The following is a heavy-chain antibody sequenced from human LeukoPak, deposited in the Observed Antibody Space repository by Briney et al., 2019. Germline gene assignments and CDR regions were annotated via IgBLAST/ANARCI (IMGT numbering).Heavy chain of an antibody. Sequence: PSETLSLTCAVYGGSFSGYYWSWIRQPPGKGLEWIAEINHSGSTNYNPSLKSRVTISVDKSKNHFSLKLSSVTAADTAVYYGARGVVGYYDYVWGSYRGNWFDPWGQGTLVTVSS. CDR3: ARGVVGYYDYVWGSYRGNWFDP. CDR1: GGSFSGYY. J-gene: IGHJ5*02. V-gene: IGHV4-34*01. CDR2: INHSGST. D-gene: IGHD3-16*02.